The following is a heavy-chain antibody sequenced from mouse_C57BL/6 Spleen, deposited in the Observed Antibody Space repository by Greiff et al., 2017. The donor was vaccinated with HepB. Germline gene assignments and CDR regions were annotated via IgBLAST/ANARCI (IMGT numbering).Heavy chain of an antibody. CDR2: IHPSDSDT. CDR3: AISPGGRYAMDY. CDR1: GYTFTSYW. J-gene: IGHJ4*01. Sequence: QVQLQQPGAELVKPGASVKVSCKASGYTFTSYWMHWVKQRPGQGLEWIGRIHPSDSDTNYNQKFKGKATLTVDKSSSPADMELSSLKSEDSAVYYCAISPGGRYAMDYWGQGNSVTVSS. V-gene: IGHV1-74*01.